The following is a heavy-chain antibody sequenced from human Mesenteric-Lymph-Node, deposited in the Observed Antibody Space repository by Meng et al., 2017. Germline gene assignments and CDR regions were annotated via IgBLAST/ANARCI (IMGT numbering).Heavy chain of an antibody. CDR1: GGSISSSNW. Sequence: GSLRLSCAVSGGSISSSNWWSWVRQPPGKGLEWIGEIYHSGSTNYNPSLKSRVTISVDKSKNQFSLKPSSVTAADTAVYYCARDLGLGYCSGGSCSSDWGQGTLVTVSS. D-gene: IGHD2-15*01. J-gene: IGHJ4*02. CDR2: IYHSGST. CDR3: ARDLGLGYCSGGSCSSD. V-gene: IGHV4-4*02.